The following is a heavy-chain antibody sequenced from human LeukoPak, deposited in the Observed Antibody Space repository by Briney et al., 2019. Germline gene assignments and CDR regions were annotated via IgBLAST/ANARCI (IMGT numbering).Heavy chain of an antibody. J-gene: IGHJ4*02. CDR2: IKPDTGVT. Sequence: GASVKVSCKASGYTFTGHYMHWVRQAPGQGLEWMGWIKPDTGVTYYAQNFQGRFTMTTDTSISTVYMELSSLRSDDTAVYYCARDNNWGPDYWGQGTLVPVSS. D-gene: IGHD7-27*01. CDR3: ARDNNWGPDY. V-gene: IGHV1-2*02. CDR1: GYTFTGHY.